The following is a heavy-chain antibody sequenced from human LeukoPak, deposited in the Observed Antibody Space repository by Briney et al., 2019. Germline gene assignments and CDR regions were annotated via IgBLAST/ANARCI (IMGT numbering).Heavy chain of an antibody. CDR3: ARHKRWLQSFFDY. D-gene: IGHD5-24*01. V-gene: IGHV4-59*08. CDR1: GGSISSYY. CDR2: IYYSGST. J-gene: IGHJ4*02. Sequence: SETLSLTCTVSGGSISSYYWSWIRQPPGKGLEWIGYIYYSGSTNYNPSLKSRVTISVDTSKNKFSLKLSSVTAADTAVYYCARHKRWLQSFFDYWGQGTLVTVSS.